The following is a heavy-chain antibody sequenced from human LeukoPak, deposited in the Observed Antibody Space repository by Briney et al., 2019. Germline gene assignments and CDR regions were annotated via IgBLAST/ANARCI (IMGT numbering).Heavy chain of an antibody. CDR3: ARDFEVTTFLFDP. V-gene: IGHV3-7*01. D-gene: IGHD4-11*01. Sequence: GGSLRLSCAASGFTFSNYSMNWVRQAPGKGLEWVANIKLDGSEKYYVDSVKGRFTISRDNAKNSLYLQMSSLRAEETAVYYCARDFEVTTFLFDPWGQRTLVTVSS. J-gene: IGHJ5*02. CDR2: IKLDGSEK. CDR1: GFTFSNYS.